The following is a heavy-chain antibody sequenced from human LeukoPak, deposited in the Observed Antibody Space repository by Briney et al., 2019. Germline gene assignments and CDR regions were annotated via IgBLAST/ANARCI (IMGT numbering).Heavy chain of an antibody. V-gene: IGHV4-38-2*01. Sequence: PSEALPLTCAVSGYSISSGYYWGWIRPPPGEGLEWIGSIYHSGSTHYNPSLKSRLTISVDTSKNQFPLKLSSVTAADTAVYYCASGQWLVHLYFQHWGQGTLVTVSS. J-gene: IGHJ1*01. CDR3: ASGQWLVHLYFQH. D-gene: IGHD6-19*01. CDR2: IYHSGST. CDR1: GYSISSGYY.